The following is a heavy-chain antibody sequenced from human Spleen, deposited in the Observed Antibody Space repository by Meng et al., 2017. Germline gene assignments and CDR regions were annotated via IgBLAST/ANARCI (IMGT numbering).Heavy chain of an antibody. V-gene: IGHV1-2*02. CDR2: ISPNSGGT. J-gene: IGHJ4*02. Sequence: ASVKVSCKASGYTFTGHYMHWVRQAPGQGLEWMGTISPNSGGTNYAQQFRGRVTMTRDTSISTAYMELSSLRSDDTAVYYCARDEDISAAGKLFGDYWGQGTLVTVSS. CDR1: GYTFTGHY. CDR3: ARDEDISAAGKLFGDY. D-gene: IGHD6-13*01.